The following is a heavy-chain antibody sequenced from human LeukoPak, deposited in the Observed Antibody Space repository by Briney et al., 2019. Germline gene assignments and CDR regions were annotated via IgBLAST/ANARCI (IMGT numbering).Heavy chain of an antibody. CDR1: GYTFTGYY. CDR3: ARDRNYDSSGYWPHYYYYMDV. V-gene: IGHV1-69*05. J-gene: IGHJ6*03. Sequence: GASVKVSCKASGYTFTGYYMHWVRQAPGQGLEWMGGIIPIFGTANYAQKFQGRVTITTDESTSTAYMELSSLRSEDTAVYYCARDRNYDSSGYWPHYYYYMDVWGKGTTVTVSS. D-gene: IGHD3-22*01. CDR2: IIPIFGTA.